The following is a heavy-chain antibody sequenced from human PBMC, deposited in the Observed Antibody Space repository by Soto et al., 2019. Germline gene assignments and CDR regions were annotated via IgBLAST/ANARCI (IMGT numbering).Heavy chain of an antibody. Sequence: SETRSLTAPRYGGSSSAYYRSWFLQRPGNGLPWIALINLSGSTNYNPSLKSRVTRSVETYKNQVSLKLSSGTAADAAVYYCERMGQLELTPQYYDYYYGMDVWGQGTTVT. CDR3: ERMGQLELTPQYYDYYYGMDV. J-gene: IGHJ6*02. CDR1: GGSSSAYY. D-gene: IGHD1-1*01. CDR2: INLSGST. V-gene: IGHV4-34*01.